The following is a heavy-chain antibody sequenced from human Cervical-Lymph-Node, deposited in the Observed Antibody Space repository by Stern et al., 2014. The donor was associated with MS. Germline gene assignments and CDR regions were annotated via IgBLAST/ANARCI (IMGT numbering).Heavy chain of an antibody. CDR3: THVIVTYYRFDY. D-gene: IGHD3-22*01. CDR1: GFSLSTNVVA. Sequence: QVTLQESGPTLVKPTQTLTLTCTFSGFSLSTNVVALGWIRQPPGKALEWLALIYWDDDKRYSPSLKSRLTIAKDTSKNQVVLTMTNMDPVDTATYYCTHVIVTYYRFDYWGQGTLVTVSS. J-gene: IGHJ4*02. CDR2: IYWDDDK. V-gene: IGHV2-5*02.